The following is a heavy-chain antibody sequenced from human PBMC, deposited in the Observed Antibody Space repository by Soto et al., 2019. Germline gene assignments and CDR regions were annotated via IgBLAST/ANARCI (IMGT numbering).Heavy chain of an antibody. V-gene: IGHV1-46*03. CDR3: AKDRISGANYYYYGMDV. D-gene: IGHD1-20*01. J-gene: IGHJ6*02. CDR2: INPSGGST. Sequence: ASVKVSCKASGYTFTSYYIHWVRQAPGQGLEWMGVINPSGGSTNYAQKFQGRVTMTRDTSTSTVYMELSSLRSEDTAVYYCAKDRISGANYYYYGMDVWGQGTTVTVSS. CDR1: GYTFTSYY.